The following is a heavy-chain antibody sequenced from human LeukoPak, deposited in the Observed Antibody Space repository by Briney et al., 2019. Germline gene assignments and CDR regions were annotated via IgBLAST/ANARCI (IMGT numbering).Heavy chain of an antibody. CDR1: GFTFSSYA. D-gene: IGHD1-14*01. CDR2: ISGSGGST. V-gene: IGHV3-23*01. J-gene: IGHJ4*02. Sequence: GGSLRLSCAGSGFTFSSYAMSWVRQAPGKGLEWVSAISGSGGSTYCADSVKGRFTISRDNSKNTLYLQMNSLRAEDTAVYYCAKRYRYYFDYWGQGTLVTVSS. CDR3: AKRYRYYFDY.